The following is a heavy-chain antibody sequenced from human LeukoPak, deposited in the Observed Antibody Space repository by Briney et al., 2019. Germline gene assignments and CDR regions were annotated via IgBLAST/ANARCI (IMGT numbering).Heavy chain of an antibody. CDR1: GGSISSYY. CDR2: IYYSGST. CDR3: ARGWYSWYYFDY. Sequence: SETLSLTCTVSGGSISSYYWSWIRQPPGEGLEWIGYIYYSGSTNYNPSLKSRVTISVDTSKNQFSLKLSSVTAADTAVYYCARGWYSWYYFDYWGQGTLVTVSS. D-gene: IGHD2-8*02. V-gene: IGHV4-59*01. J-gene: IGHJ4*02.